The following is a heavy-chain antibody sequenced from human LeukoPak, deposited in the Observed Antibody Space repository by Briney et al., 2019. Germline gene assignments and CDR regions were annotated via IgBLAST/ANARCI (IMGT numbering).Heavy chain of an antibody. CDR3: ARSTGSTMFIDY. D-gene: IGHD3-10*02. Sequence: SXTCTVSGGSISPYYWSWIRQPPGKGLEWLGYIYYSGNTECKPSLKSRVAMSVDTSKNQFSLRLSSVTAADTAVYYCARSTGSTMFIDYWGQGTLVTVSS. J-gene: IGHJ4*02. CDR2: IYYSGNT. CDR1: GGSISPYY. V-gene: IGHV4-59*01.